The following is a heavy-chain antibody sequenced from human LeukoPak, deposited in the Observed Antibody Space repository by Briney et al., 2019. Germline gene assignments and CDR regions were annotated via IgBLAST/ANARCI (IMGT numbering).Heavy chain of an antibody. D-gene: IGHD2-8*01. CDR1: GFTVSSNY. Sequence: GGSLRLSCAASGFTVSSNYMSWVRQAPGKGLEWVANINQDGSEKYYVDSVKGRFTISRDNAKKSLYLQMDSLRAQDTAVYYCARDWVFWGQGTLVIVSS. CDR3: ARDWVF. V-gene: IGHV3-7*01. CDR2: INQDGSEK. J-gene: IGHJ1*01.